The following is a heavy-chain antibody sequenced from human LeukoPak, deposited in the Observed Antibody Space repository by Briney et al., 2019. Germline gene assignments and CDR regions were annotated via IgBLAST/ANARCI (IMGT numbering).Heavy chain of an antibody. D-gene: IGHD6-13*01. V-gene: IGHV3-15*01. CDR3: ARDSEHSSSWYRLPVYYYYMDV. Sequence: GGSLRLSCAASGFTFDKAWMTWVRQAPGKGLEWVGRIKSKIHGGTIDYAAPVKGRFTISRDDSENTVYLQMSSLRAEDTAVYYCARDSEHSSSWYRLPVYYYYMDVWGKGTTVTVSS. CDR1: GFTFDKAW. J-gene: IGHJ6*03. CDR2: IKSKIHGGTI.